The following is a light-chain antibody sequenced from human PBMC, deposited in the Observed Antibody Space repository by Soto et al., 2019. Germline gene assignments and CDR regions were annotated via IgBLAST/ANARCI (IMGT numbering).Light chain of an antibody. Sequence: QSALTQPRSVSGSPGQSVTISCTGTSSDVGGYNYVSWYQHHPGKAPKLMIYDVSKRPSGVPDRFSGSKSGNTASLTISGLQAEDEADYYCCSYAGSYTWVFGGGTNLT. J-gene: IGLJ3*02. V-gene: IGLV2-11*01. CDR3: CSYAGSYTWV. CDR2: DVS. CDR1: SSDVGGYNY.